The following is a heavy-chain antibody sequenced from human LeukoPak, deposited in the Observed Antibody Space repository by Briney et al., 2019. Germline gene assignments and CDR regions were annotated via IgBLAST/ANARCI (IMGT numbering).Heavy chain of an antibody. CDR2: FDPEDGET. CDR3: ASEATDTAMVTGGMDV. J-gene: IGHJ6*02. Sequence: ASVKVSCKVSGYTLTELSMHWVRQAPGKGLEWMGGFDPEDGETIYAQKFQGRVTMTRNTSISTAYMELSSLRSEDTAVYYCASEATDTAMVTGGMDVWGQGTTVTVSS. V-gene: IGHV1-24*01. D-gene: IGHD5-18*01. CDR1: GYTLTELS.